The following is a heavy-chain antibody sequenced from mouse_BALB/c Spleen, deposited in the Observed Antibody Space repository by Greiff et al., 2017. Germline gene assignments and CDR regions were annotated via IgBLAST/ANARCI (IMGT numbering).Heavy chain of an antibody. CDR2: IWAGGST. J-gene: IGHJ3*01. V-gene: IGHV2-9*02. CDR1: GFSLTSYG. CDR3: ARANYDEAWFAY. Sequence: VQVVESGPGLVAPSQSLSITCTVSGFSLTSYGVHWVRQPPGKGLEWLGVIWAGGSTNYNSALMSRLSISKDNSKSQFFLKMNSLQTDDTAMYYCARANYDEAWFAYWGQGTLVTVSA. D-gene: IGHD2-4*01.